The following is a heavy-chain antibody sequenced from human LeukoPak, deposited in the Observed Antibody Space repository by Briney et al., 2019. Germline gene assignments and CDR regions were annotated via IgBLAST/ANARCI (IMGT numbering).Heavy chain of an antibody. D-gene: IGHD5-18*01. CDR1: GFSFSSYG. CDR2: IWFDGSNK. Sequence: QPGRSLRLSCAASGFSFSSYGMQWVRQTPGKGLEWVAVIWFDGSNKYYTDSVKGRFTISRDNSKNTLYLQMNSLRAEDTAVYYCARDLPRGYSYGLYYYYYGMDVWGQGTTVTVSS. CDR3: ARDLPRGYSYGLYYYYYGMDV. J-gene: IGHJ6*02. V-gene: IGHV3-33*01.